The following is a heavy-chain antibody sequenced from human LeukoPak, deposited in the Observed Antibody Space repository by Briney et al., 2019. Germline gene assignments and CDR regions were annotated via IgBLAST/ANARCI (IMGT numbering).Heavy chain of an antibody. CDR1: GFTFSSYG. J-gene: IGHJ5*02. CDR3: VTLGVITTGWFDP. CDR2: ISYDGSNK. D-gene: IGHD3-22*01. Sequence: GGSLRLSCAASGFTFSSYGMHWVRQAPGKGLEWVAVISYDGSNKYYADSVKGRFTISRDNSKNTLYLQMNSLRAEDTAVYYCVTLGVITTGWFDPWGQGTLVTVSS. V-gene: IGHV3-30*19.